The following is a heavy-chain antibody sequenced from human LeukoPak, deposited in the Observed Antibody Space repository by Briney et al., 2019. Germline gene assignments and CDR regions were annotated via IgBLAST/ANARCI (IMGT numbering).Heavy chain of an antibody. CDR2: IIPIFGTA. V-gene: IGHV1-69*05. J-gene: IGHJ5*02. Sequence: GASVKVSCKASGGTFSNYAINWVRQAPGQGLEWMGGIIPIFGTANYAQKLQDRVTITTDESTSTAYMELSSLRSDDTAVYYCARGGVVVVPDWFDPWGQGTLVTVSS. D-gene: IGHD2-2*01. CDR1: GGTFSNYA. CDR3: ARGGVVVVPDWFDP.